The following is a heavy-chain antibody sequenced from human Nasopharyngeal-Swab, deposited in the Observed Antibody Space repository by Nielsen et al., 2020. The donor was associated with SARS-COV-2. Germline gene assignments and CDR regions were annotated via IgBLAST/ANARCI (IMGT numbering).Heavy chain of an antibody. J-gene: IGHJ4*02. D-gene: IGHD3-22*01. CDR1: GFIFSNYS. Sequence: GESLKISCAASGFIFSNYSMIWVRQAPGKGPEWVSAISSSSTYIYYADSVKGRFTISRDNAENSLYLHMNSLRADDSAVYYCARRYYYDSSDYYPLDYWVQGTLVTVSS. CDR2: ISSSSTYI. CDR3: ARRYYYDSSDYYPLDY. V-gene: IGHV3-21*01.